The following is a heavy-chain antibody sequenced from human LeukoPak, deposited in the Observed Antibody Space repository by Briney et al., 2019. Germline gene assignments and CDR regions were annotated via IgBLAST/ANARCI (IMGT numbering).Heavy chain of an antibody. Sequence: SETLSLTCDVSGGSVSSSNWWGWVRQSPGKGLEWIGEIHNSGSSNYNPSLKSRVTMSVDKSKNQFSLNLSSVTAADTAVYYCARVYYDLWSGNLDYYYSLDVWGQGSTVTVSS. D-gene: IGHD3-3*01. CDR1: GGSVSSSNW. J-gene: IGHJ6*02. CDR2: IHNSGSS. CDR3: ARVYYDLWSGNLDYYYSLDV. V-gene: IGHV4-4*02.